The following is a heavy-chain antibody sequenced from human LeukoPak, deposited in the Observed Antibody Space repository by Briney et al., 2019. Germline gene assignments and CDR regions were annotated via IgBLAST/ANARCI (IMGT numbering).Heavy chain of an antibody. J-gene: IGHJ5*02. Sequence: SGGSLRLSCAASGFTFSSYAMSWVRQAPGKGLEWASAISGSGGSKYYADSVKGRFTISRDNSKNTLYLQMNSLKAEDTAGYYCAKALRAAAGPNWFDPWGQGTLVTVSS. V-gene: IGHV3-23*01. CDR3: AKALRAAAGPNWFDP. CDR2: ISGSGGSK. CDR1: GFTFSSYA. D-gene: IGHD6-13*01.